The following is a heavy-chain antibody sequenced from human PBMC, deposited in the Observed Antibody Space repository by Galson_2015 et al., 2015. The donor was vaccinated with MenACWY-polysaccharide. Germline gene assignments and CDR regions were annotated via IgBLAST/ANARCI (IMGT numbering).Heavy chain of an antibody. V-gene: IGHV3-33*01. CDR3: ARAKGGAATVLDYYMDV. CDR1: EFTFNYYG. J-gene: IGHJ6*03. CDR2: IWYDGSNK. D-gene: IGHD1-26*01. Sequence: SLRLSCAASEFTFNYYGMQWVRQAPGKGLEWVALIWYDGSNKYYADSVKGRFTISRDNSKNTLYLQMNSLRAEDMAVYYCARAKGGAATVLDYYMDVWGKGTTVTVSS.